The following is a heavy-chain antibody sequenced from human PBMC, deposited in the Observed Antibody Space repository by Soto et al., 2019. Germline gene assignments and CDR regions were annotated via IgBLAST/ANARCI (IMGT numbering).Heavy chain of an antibody. J-gene: IGHJ4*02. Sequence: QVQLVESGGGVVQPGRSLRLSCAGAGFTFSRYDMHWVRQAPGKGLEWVAHISYDGSTTYYAESVKGRFTISRDNSRNTLDLQTNSLRPEDTGVYYCVKGKGGPGEFDFWGQGTLVTVSS. CDR3: VKGKGGPGEFDF. CDR2: ISYDGSTT. V-gene: IGHV3-30*18. CDR1: GFTFSRYD. D-gene: IGHD3-10*01.